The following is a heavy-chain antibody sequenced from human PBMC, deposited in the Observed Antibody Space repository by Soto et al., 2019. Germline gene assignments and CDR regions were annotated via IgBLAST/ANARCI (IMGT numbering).Heavy chain of an antibody. CDR3: ALATIDPAASNWLDP. CDR1: GGTFSSYA. J-gene: IGHJ5*02. V-gene: IGHV1-69*06. D-gene: IGHD5-12*01. CDR2: SIPIFGRA. Sequence: CKASGGTFSSYAISWVRQAPGQGLEWVGGSIPIFGRAHYAQKFQGRVTITADKSTSTAYMELSSLRSEDTAVYYCALATIDPAASNWLDPWGQGTLVTDSS.